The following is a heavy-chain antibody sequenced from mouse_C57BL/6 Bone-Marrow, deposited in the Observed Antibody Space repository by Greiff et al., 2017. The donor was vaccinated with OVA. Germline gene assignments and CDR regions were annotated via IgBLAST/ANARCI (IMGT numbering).Heavy chain of an antibody. CDR1: GFTFSSYA. Sequence: EVQLQESGEGLVKPGGSLKLSCAASGFTFSSYAMSWVRQTPEKRLEWVAYISSGGDYIYYADTVKGRFTISRDNARNTLYLQMSSLKSEDTAMYYCTRAVPYYYAMDYWGQGTSVTVSS. CDR3: TRAVPYYYAMDY. CDR2: ISSGGDYI. V-gene: IGHV5-9-1*02. J-gene: IGHJ4*01.